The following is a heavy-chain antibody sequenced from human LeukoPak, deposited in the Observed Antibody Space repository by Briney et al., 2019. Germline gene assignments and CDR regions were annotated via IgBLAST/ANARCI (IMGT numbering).Heavy chain of an antibody. V-gene: IGHV3-7*01. Sequence: GGSLRLSCAASGFTFSSYWMNWVRQAPGKGLEWVANINQDGSDKYSVDSVKGRFTISRDNARNSLFLQMNNLRAGDTGVYYCARGTGWYPDYRGRGTLVTVSS. J-gene: IGHJ4*02. CDR2: INQDGSDK. D-gene: IGHD6-19*01. CDR3: ARGTGWYPDY. CDR1: GFTFSSYW.